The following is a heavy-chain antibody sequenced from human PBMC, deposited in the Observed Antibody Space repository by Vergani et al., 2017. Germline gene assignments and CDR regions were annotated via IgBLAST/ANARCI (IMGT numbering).Heavy chain of an antibody. CDR3: ARDLRPNYDFWSGYSHAYYYYYGMDV. V-gene: IGHV3-74*01. CDR2: INSDGSST. CDR1: GFTFSSYW. Sequence: EVQLVESGGGLVQPGGSLRLSCAVSGFTFSSYWMHWLRQAPGKGLVWVSRINSDGSSTSYADSVKGRFTISRDNAKNTLYLQMNSLRAEDTAVYYCARDLRPNYDFWSGYSHAYYYYYGMDVWGQGTTVTVSS. J-gene: IGHJ6*02. D-gene: IGHD3-3*01.